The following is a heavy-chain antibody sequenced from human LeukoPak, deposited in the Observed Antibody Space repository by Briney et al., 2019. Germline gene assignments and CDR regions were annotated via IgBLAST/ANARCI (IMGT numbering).Heavy chain of an antibody. Sequence: GGSLRLSCVASGFTFTTYWMHWVRQAPGKGLVWVSRINGDGSNSNYADSVKGRFTISRDNARNTLYLQMNGLRAEDTALYYCARTSPTSHFDFWGQGTLVAVSS. J-gene: IGHJ4*02. CDR3: ARTSPTSHFDF. CDR1: GFTFTTYW. V-gene: IGHV3-74*01. D-gene: IGHD3-16*01. CDR2: INGDGSNS.